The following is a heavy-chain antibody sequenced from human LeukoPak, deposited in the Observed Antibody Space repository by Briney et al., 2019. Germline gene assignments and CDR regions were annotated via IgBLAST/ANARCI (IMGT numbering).Heavy chain of an antibody. Sequence: SQTLSLTCTVSGGSISSYYWSWVRQPPGKGLEWIGYIYYSGSTNYNPSLKGRVTMSVDTSKNQFSLKLSSVTAADTAVYYCVRGGIVGTTARIPLFDYWGQGTLVTVSS. CDR3: VRGGIVGTTARIPLFDY. D-gene: IGHD1-26*01. CDR2: IYYSGST. CDR1: GGSISSYY. J-gene: IGHJ4*02. V-gene: IGHV4-59*01.